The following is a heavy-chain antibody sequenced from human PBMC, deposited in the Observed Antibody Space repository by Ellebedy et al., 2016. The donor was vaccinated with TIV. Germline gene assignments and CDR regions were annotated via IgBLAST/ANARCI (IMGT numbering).Heavy chain of an antibody. Sequence: GESLKISCAASGFTFNNYAMHWVRQAPGKGLEWVAVLSFDGSSEFYADSVKGRFTISRDNARKSLFLQMNSLRGEDTAVYYCAIGDGSSWFFRWGQGTLVTVSS. D-gene: IGHD6-13*01. CDR1: GFTFNNYA. CDR2: LSFDGSSE. CDR3: AIGDGSSWFFR. J-gene: IGHJ5*02. V-gene: IGHV3-30-3*01.